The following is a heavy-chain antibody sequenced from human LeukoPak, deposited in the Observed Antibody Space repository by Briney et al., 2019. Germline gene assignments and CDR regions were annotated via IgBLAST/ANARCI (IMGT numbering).Heavy chain of an antibody. CDR3: ARETGSAVGSTDFDY. J-gene: IGHJ4*02. CDR2: IKGDGIST. CDR1: GFDFSSNW. V-gene: IGHV3-74*01. Sequence: QPGGSLRLSCAASGFDFSSNWMHWVRHAPGQGLVWVSRIKGDGISTNYADSVKGRFTISRDIAKNTLYLQMNSLRAEDTAVYYCARETGSAVGSTDFDYWGQGTLVTVSS. D-gene: IGHD4-17*01.